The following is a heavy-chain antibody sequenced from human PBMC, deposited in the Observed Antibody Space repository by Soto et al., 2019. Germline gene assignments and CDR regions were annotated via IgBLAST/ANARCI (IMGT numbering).Heavy chain of an antibody. CDR3: ARDLALFIAAAGPQGYY. D-gene: IGHD6-13*01. CDR2: ISAYNGNT. Sequence: QVQLVQSGAEVKKPGASVKVSCKASGYTFTSYGIIWVRQAPGQGLEWMGWISAYNGNTNYAQKLQGRVTMTTDTSTSTAYMELRSLRSDDTAVYYCARDLALFIAAAGPQGYYWGQGTLVTVSS. J-gene: IGHJ4*02. V-gene: IGHV1-18*01. CDR1: GYTFTSYG.